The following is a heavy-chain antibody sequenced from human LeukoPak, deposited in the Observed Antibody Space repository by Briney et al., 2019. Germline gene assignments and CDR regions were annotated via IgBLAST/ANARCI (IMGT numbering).Heavy chain of an antibody. CDR3: AKAPRSTTVTPDY. D-gene: IGHD4-17*01. V-gene: IGHV3-21*01. J-gene: IGHJ4*02. Sequence: GGSLRLSCAASGFTFSSYSMNWVRQAPGKGLECVSSISSSSGYIYYADSVRGRFTISRDNAKNSLYLQMNSLRAEDTAVYYCAKAPRSTTVTPDYWGQGTLVTVSS. CDR1: GFTFSSYS. CDR2: ISSSSGYI.